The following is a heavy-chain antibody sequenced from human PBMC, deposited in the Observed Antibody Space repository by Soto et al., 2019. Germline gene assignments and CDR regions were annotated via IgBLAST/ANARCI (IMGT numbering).Heavy chain of an antibody. Sequence: QVQLQESGPGLVEASQTLSLTCTVSGATISSGGFYWSWIRQRPGKGLEWIGHIYYTGTTSYNPSLNGRVTSSLDMSSNQFSLKLRSVTAADTAKYFCARDDSFYGEPGYGMNVWGQGTTVTVSS. CDR2: IYYTGTT. V-gene: IGHV4-31*03. D-gene: IGHD4-17*01. CDR1: GATISSGGFY. J-gene: IGHJ6*02. CDR3: ARDDSFYGEPGYGMNV.